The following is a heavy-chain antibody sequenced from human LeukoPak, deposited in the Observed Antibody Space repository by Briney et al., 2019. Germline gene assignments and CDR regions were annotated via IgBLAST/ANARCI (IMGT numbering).Heavy chain of an antibody. Sequence: SETLSLTCTVSGGSIRSISYYWGWIRQPPGKGLEWSGTIYYSGSTYYNPSLKSRVTISVDTSKNQLSLKLSSVTAADTAAYYCARHSGTYPRWFDYWGQGTLVTVSS. V-gene: IGHV4-39*01. J-gene: IGHJ4*02. CDR2: IYYSGST. CDR3: ARHSGTYPRWFDY. CDR1: GGSIRSISYY. D-gene: IGHD1-26*01.